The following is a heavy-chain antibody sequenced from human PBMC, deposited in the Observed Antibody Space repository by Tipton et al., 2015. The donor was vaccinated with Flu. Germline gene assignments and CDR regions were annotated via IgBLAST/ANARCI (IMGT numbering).Heavy chain of an antibody. CDR1: GYSISSGYY. CDR3: ARLRGIQWLPPGYHYTALDV. J-gene: IGHJ6*02. Sequence: PGLVKPSETLSLTCAVSGYSISSGYYWGWIRQPPGKGLEWIGSIYRSGTTYYNPSLKSRVTISLDTSKSQFSLRVSSVIAADTAVYYCARLRGIQWLPPGYHYTALDVWGQGTTVTVSS. CDR2: IYRSGTT. D-gene: IGHD6-19*01. V-gene: IGHV4-38-2*01.